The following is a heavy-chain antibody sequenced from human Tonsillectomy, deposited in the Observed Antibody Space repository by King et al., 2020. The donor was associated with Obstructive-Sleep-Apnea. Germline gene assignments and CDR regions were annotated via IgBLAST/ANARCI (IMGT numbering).Heavy chain of an antibody. J-gene: IGHJ4*02. CDR3: ARSDSRRDGYNYDY. D-gene: IGHD5-24*01. CDR1: GFTFSSYW. CDR2: ITQDESEK. Sequence: VQLVESGGGLVQPGGSLRLSCAASGFTFSSYWMSWFRQAPGKGLVWVANITQDESEKYYVDSVKGRFTISRDNAKNSLYLQRNSLRAEDTAVYYCARSDSRRDGYNYDYWGQGTLVTVSS. V-gene: IGHV3-7*01.